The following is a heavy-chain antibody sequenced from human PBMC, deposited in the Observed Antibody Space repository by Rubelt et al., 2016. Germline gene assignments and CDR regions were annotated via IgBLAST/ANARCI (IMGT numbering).Heavy chain of an antibody. Sequence: QVQLQQWGAGLLKPSETLSLTCAVYGGSFSGYYWSWIRQPPGKGLEWIGEINHSGRTNYNPSLKGWVHIYVDTSKNQFSLKLSSVTAADTAVDYCARGLRITMVRGVPQTYGMDVWGQGTTVTVSS. CDR1: GGSFSGYY. J-gene: IGHJ6*02. CDR3: ARGLRITMVRGVPQTYGMDV. V-gene: IGHV4-34*01. D-gene: IGHD3-10*01. CDR2: INHSGRT.